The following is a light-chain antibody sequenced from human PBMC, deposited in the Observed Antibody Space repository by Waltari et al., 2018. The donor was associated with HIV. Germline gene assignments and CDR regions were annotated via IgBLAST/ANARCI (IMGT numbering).Light chain of an antibody. CDR1: QSVSNTY. CDR3: QQYGSSLFT. J-gene: IGKJ3*01. Sequence: EIVLTQSPGTLSLSPGERATLSCRASQSVSNTYLAWYHQKPGQAPRLLIYGASNRATGIPDRFTGSGSGTDFTLTISRLEPEDFAVYYCQQYGSSLFTFGPGTKVDIK. CDR2: GAS. V-gene: IGKV3-20*01.